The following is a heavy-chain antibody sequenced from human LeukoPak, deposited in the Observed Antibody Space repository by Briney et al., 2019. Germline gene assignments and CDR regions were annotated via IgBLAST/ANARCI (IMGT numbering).Heavy chain of an antibody. CDR2: MWSDGIRK. CDR1: GFTFSYYG. Sequence: GGSLRLSCATSGFTFSYYGIHWVRQAPGKGLEWVAVMWSDGIRKYYTDSVKGRFTVSRDTSKNTQYLEMSSLRVEDTAVYYCTRDADTRCHYDIFDIWGQGTMVTVSS. J-gene: IGHJ3*02. CDR3: TRDADTRCHYDIFDI. D-gene: IGHD3-16*01. V-gene: IGHV3-33*01.